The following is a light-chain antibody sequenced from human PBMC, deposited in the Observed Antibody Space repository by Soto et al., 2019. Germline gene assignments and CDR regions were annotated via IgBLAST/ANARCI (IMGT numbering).Light chain of an antibody. V-gene: IGKV1-5*03. J-gene: IGKJ1*01. Sequence: DIQMTQSPSTLSASAGDRVTITCRASQSISSWLAWYQQKPGKAPKLLIYKASSLESGVPSRFSGSGSGTEFTLTISSLQPDDFATYYCQQYNSYWTFGQGTKVDI. CDR3: QQYNSYWT. CDR2: KAS. CDR1: QSISSW.